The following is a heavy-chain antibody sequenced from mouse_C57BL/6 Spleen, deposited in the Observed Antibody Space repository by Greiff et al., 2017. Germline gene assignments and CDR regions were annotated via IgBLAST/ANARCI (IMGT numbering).Heavy chain of an antibody. CDR2: IDPSDSYT. J-gene: IGHJ2*01. D-gene: IGHD3-2*02. V-gene: IGHV1-69*01. Sequence: QVQLKQSGAELVMPGASVKLSCKASGYTFTSYWMHWVKQRPGQGLEWIGEIDPSDSYTNYNQKFKGKSTLTVDKSSSTAYMQLSGLTSEDSAVYYCARSPPDSSGYVGFFDYWGQGTTLTVSS. CDR1: GYTFTSYW. CDR3: ARSPPDSSGYVGFFDY.